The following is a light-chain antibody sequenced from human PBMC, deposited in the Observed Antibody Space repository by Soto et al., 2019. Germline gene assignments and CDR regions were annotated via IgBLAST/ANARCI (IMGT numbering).Light chain of an antibody. Sequence: EIVLTQSPATLSMSPGERATLSCRASQSISSNYLACYQQKPGQAPRLLIYGASSRATGIPDRFSGSGSGTDFTLTISSLEAEDVAVYYCQQYGSSPRTFGKGTKVEFK. V-gene: IGKV3-20*01. CDR3: QQYGSSPRT. J-gene: IGKJ1*01. CDR1: QSISSNY. CDR2: GAS.